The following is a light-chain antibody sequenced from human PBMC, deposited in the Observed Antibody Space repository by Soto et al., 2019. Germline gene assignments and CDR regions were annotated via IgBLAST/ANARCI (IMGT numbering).Light chain of an antibody. J-gene: IGKJ5*01. V-gene: IGKV3-20*01. CDR1: QSVSSRY. Sequence: EIGLTQSPGTLSLSPGERATLSCRASQSVSSRYLGWYQQKPGQAPRLLIYGASSRATGIPDRFSGSGSGTDFTLTISRLEPEDFAVYYCQQYGSSLITFGQGTRLEIK. CDR3: QQYGSSLIT. CDR2: GAS.